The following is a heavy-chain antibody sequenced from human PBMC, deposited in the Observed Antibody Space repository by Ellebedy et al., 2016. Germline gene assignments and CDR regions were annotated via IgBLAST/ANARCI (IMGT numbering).Heavy chain of an antibody. V-gene: IGHV3-74*01. J-gene: IGHJ3*02. CDR3: ASGNSHAFDI. Sequence: GGSLRLSCAASGFTFSSYWMHWVRQAPGKGLVWVSRINSDGSSSSYADSVKGRFTISRDNAKNTLFLQMNSLRAEDTAVYYCASGNSHAFDIWGQGTMVTVPS. D-gene: IGHD4-23*01. CDR2: INSDGSSS. CDR1: GFTFSSYW.